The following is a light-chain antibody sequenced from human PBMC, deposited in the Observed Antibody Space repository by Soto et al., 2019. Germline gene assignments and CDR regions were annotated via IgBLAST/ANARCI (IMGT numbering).Light chain of an antibody. Sequence: EVVLTPSPATLSVSPGGRAIVSCRASQSLRNLAWYQQKPGQAPRLLIYGASTRATGIPARFSGSGSGTEFTLTISSLQSEDFAVYYCHHYNDWAGWTFGQGTKVDIK. CDR2: GAS. V-gene: IGKV3D-15*01. J-gene: IGKJ1*01. CDR3: HHYNDWAGWT. CDR1: QSLRN.